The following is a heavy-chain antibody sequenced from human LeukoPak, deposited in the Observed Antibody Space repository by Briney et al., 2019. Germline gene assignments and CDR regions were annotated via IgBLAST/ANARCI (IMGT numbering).Heavy chain of an antibody. D-gene: IGHD3-22*01. CDR2: INHSGST. CDR1: GGSFSGYY. J-gene: IGHJ4*02. V-gene: IGHV4-34*01. CDR3: ARGIKNDDYDSSGYYYFDY. Sequence: SETLSLTCAVYGGSFSGYYWSWIRQPPGKGLEWIGEINHSGSTNYNPSLKSRVTISVDTSKNQFSLKPSSVTAADTAVYYCARGIKNDDYDSSGYYYFDYWGQGTLVTVSS.